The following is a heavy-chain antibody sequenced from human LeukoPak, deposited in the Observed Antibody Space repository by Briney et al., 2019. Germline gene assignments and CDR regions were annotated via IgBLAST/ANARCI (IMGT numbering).Heavy chain of an antibody. CDR2: IYYSGST. Sequence: PSETLSLTCTVSGGSISSYYWSWIRQPPGKGLEWIGYIYYSGSTNYNPSLKSRVTISVDTSKNQFSLKLSSVTAADTAVYYCARGGYGSGFDIWGQGTMVTVSS. CDR1: GGSISSYY. CDR3: ARGGYGSGFDI. V-gene: IGHV4-59*01. J-gene: IGHJ3*02. D-gene: IGHD3-10*01.